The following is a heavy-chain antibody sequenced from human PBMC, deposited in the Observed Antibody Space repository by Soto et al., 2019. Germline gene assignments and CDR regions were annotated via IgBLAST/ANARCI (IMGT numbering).Heavy chain of an antibody. CDR1: GFTFSRSD. D-gene: IGHD2-8*01. V-gene: IGHV3-73*02. Sequence: QLVESGGGLVQAGGSLRLSCSASGFTFSRSDLHWVRQAPGKGLEWVGRVRSKIHNYATSFADSVRGRFTISRNDSDNTVSLEMSGLKSEDTAIYYCSRHEEGRRMVLYGMDVWGQGTTGTVSS. CDR3: SRHEEGRRMVLYGMDV. J-gene: IGHJ6*02. CDR2: VRSKIHNYAT.